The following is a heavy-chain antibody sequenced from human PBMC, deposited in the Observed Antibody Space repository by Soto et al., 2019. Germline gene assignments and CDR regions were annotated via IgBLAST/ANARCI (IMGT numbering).Heavy chain of an antibody. CDR2: INPRGGST. J-gene: IGHJ5*02. CDR3: ARGNTYGSGNYAKIDT. D-gene: IGHD3-10*01. V-gene: IGHV1-46*01. CDR1: GYTFSSYY. Sequence: QVQLVQSGSEVMKPGASVRVSCKTSGYTFSSYYLHWVRQAPGQGLEWMGIINPRGGSTSYAQKFQGRVTMTRDTSTSTVYMELSSLRSEDTAVYYCARGNTYGSGNYAKIDTWGQGTLVTVSS.